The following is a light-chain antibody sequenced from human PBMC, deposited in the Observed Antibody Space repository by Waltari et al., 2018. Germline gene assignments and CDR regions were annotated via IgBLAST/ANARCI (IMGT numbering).Light chain of an antibody. V-gene: IGLV2-14*03. CDR2: DVS. CDR1: SSDVGGYNS. CDR3: SSQSSDNVVL. J-gene: IGLJ2*01. Sequence: QSALTPPAAVAGSPGQSSTISCTGTSSDVGGYNSVSWYQDHPGQAPKVIIYDVSDRPSGISERFSGSKSGNTASLTISGLQAEDEADYYCSSQSSDNVVLFGGGTKLTVL.